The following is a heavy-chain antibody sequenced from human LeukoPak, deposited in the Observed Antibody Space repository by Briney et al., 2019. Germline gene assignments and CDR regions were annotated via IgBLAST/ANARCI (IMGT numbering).Heavy chain of an antibody. CDR3: ARRIAAARNINWFDP. CDR1: GVSISSSY. V-gene: IGHV4-59*01. Sequence: SETLSLTCTVSGVSISSSYWSWIRQPPGKGLEWIGNIYFSGNTNYNPSLKSRVPMSVHMSKNQFSLKVTSVTAADTAVYYCARRIAAARNINWFDPWGQGTLVTVSS. CDR2: IYFSGNT. J-gene: IGHJ5*02. D-gene: IGHD6-13*01.